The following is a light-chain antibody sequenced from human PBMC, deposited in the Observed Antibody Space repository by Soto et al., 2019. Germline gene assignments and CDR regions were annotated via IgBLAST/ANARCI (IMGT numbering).Light chain of an antibody. Sequence: QTVVTQPPSASGTPGQRVTISCSGDSSNIGVYSVNWFQQLPGTAPKLLIYSNNQRPSGVPDRFSGSQSGTSASLAISGLQPEDEADYYCAAWDNSLNAWVFGGGTKVTVL. CDR3: AAWDNSLNAWV. CDR2: SNN. J-gene: IGLJ3*02. V-gene: IGLV1-44*01. CDR1: SSNIGVYS.